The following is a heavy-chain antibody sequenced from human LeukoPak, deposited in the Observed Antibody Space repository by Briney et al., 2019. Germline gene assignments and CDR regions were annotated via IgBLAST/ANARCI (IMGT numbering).Heavy chain of an antibody. Sequence: PGGSPRLSCAASGFTFRSDSMNWVCEAPGKGLGWVSCVSSSSSTIYYAASLKRRFNISRDNAKNSLYLQMNSLRADDTAVYYCARGPIRGSSWYPGLFDYWGQGTLVTVSS. CDR1: GFTFRSDS. J-gene: IGHJ4*02. V-gene: IGHV3-48*04. D-gene: IGHD6-13*01. CDR3: ARGPIRGSSWYPGLFDY. CDR2: VSSSSSTI.